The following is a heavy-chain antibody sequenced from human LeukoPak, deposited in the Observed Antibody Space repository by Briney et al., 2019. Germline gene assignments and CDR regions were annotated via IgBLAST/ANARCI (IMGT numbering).Heavy chain of an antibody. Sequence: PGGSLRLSCAAFGFTFSSYSINRVRQAPGKGLEWVSSISSSSSYIYYAQSVKGRFTISRDNAKNSLYLLMNSLRAEDTAVYYCARAPAMTTVTSPFDYWGQGTLVTVSS. CDR1: GFTFSSYS. D-gene: IGHD4-17*01. CDR2: ISSSSSYI. V-gene: IGHV3-21*01. J-gene: IGHJ4*02. CDR3: ARAPAMTTVTSPFDY.